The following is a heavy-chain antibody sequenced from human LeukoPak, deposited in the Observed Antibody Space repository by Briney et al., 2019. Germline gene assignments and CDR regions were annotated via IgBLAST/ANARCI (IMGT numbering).Heavy chain of an antibody. Sequence: ETLSLTCTVSGGSISSYYWSWVRQAPGKGLEWVSAISGSGGSTNYADSVKGRFTTSRDTSKNTLYLQMNSLRAEDTAVYYCAKDPRITAAGTVQYFDYWGQGTLVTVSS. D-gene: IGHD6-13*01. V-gene: IGHV3-23*01. J-gene: IGHJ4*02. CDR2: ISGSGGST. CDR3: AKDPRITAAGTVQYFDY. CDR1: GGSISSYY.